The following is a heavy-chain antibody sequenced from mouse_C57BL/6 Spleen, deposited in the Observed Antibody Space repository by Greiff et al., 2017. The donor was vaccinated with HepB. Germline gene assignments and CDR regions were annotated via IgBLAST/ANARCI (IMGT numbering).Heavy chain of an antibody. D-gene: IGHD2-3*01. V-gene: IGHV5-9-1*02. CDR2: ISSGGDYI. CDR1: GFTFSSYA. Sequence: EVMLVESGEGLVKPGGSLKLSCAASGFTFSSYAMSWVRQTPEKRLEWVAYISSGGDYIYYADTVKGRFTISRDNARNTLYLQMSSLKSEDTAMYYCPSYDAYGGFAYWGQGTLVTVSA. CDR3: PSYDAYGGFAY. J-gene: IGHJ3*01.